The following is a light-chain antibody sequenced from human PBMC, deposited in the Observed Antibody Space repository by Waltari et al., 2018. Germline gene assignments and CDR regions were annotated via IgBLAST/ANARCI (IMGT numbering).Light chain of an antibody. CDR1: SSDIGGYHY. Sequence: QPALTQPASVSGFPGQSITIPCSGTSSDIGGYHYVSWYQQYPGKAPKLMIYDVNKRPSGVSSRFSGSKSGNTASLTISGLQTEDEAIYYCSSYTSSRTPVIGGGTKVTVL. J-gene: IGLJ2*01. CDR3: SSYTSSRTPV. V-gene: IGLV2-14*03. CDR2: DVN.